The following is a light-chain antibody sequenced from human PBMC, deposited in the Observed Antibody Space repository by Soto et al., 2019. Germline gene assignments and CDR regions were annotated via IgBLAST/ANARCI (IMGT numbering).Light chain of an antibody. CDR1: QNINSW. J-gene: IGKJ1*01. CDR3: QQYNSYSSGT. CDR2: KAS. V-gene: IGKV1-5*03. Sequence: DIQMTQSPSTLSASVGDRVTITCQASQNINSWLAWYQQKPGKAPKLLIYKASSLESGVPSRFSGSGSGTEFTLTINSLQPDDFAIYYCQQYNSYSSGTFGQGTKV.